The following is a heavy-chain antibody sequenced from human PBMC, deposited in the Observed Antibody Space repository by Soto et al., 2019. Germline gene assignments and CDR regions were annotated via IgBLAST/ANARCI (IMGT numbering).Heavy chain of an antibody. CDR3: ARENYFDY. CDR1: GFTFSSYV. J-gene: IGHJ4*02. CDR2: ISSGAGT. V-gene: IGHV3-23*01. Sequence: GSLRLSCAASGFTFSSYVMSWVRQVPGKGLEWVSAISSGAGTYYVDSVKGRFTISRDNAKNSLYLQMNSLRAEDTAVYYCARENYFDYWGQGTLVTVSS.